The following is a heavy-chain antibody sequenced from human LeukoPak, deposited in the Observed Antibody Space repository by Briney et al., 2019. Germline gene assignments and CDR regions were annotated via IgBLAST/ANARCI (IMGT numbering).Heavy chain of an antibody. D-gene: IGHD3-9*01. J-gene: IGHJ4*02. Sequence: VASVKVSCKASGYTFTGYYMHWVRQAPGQGLEWMGWISAYNGNTNYAQKLQGRVTMTTDTSTSTAYMELRSLRSDDTAVYYCARGQLLRYFDWFHFDYWGQGTLVTVSS. V-gene: IGHV1-18*04. CDR3: ARGQLLRYFDWFHFDY. CDR1: GYTFTGYY. CDR2: ISAYNGNT.